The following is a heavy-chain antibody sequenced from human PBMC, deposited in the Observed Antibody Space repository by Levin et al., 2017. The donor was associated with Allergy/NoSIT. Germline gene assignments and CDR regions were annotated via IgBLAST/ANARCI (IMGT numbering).Heavy chain of an antibody. CDR2: ISGYNGNT. Sequence: GESLKISCKASGYTFTSYGISFMRQAPGQGLEWMGWISGYNGNTNYAQKLQGRVTMTTDTSTTTASMELRSLRSDDTAVYYCARVRVGDYYFDYWGQGTLVTVSS. V-gene: IGHV1-18*01. CDR3: ARVRVGDYYFDY. D-gene: IGHD1-26*01. J-gene: IGHJ4*02. CDR1: GYTFTSYG.